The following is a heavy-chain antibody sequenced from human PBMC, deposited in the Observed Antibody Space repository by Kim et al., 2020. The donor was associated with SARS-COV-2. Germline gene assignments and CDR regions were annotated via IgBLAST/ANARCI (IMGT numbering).Heavy chain of an antibody. CDR1: GFTFSSYG. J-gene: IGHJ4*02. CDR3: AKTATVQLWLGVGY. Sequence: GGSLRLSCAASGFTFSSYGMHWVRQAPGKGLEWVAVISYDGSNKYYADSVKGRFTISRDNSKNTLYLQMNSLRAEDTAVYYCAKTATVQLWLGVGYWGQGTLVTVSS. V-gene: IGHV3-30*18. D-gene: IGHD5-18*01. CDR2: ISYDGSNK.